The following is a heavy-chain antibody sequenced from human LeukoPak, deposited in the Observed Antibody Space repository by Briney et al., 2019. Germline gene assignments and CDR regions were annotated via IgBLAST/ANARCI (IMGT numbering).Heavy chain of an antibody. CDR2: ISSSTSSI. V-gene: IGHV3-48*01. Sequence: GGSLRLSCAASGFTFSSYGMNWVRQAPGKGLEWVSHISSSTSSIYYADSVKGRFTISRDNAKNSLYLQMNSLRAEDTAVYYCAREYYNSSGYYCGGYWGQGTLVTVSS. J-gene: IGHJ4*02. CDR1: GFTFSSYG. D-gene: IGHD3-22*01. CDR3: AREYYNSSGYYCGGY.